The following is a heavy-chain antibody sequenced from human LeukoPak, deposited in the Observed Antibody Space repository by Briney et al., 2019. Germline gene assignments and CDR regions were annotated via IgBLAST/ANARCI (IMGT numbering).Heavy chain of an antibody. D-gene: IGHD2-15*01. CDR1: GGTFSSYT. J-gene: IGHJ4*02. Sequence: SVKVSCKASGGTFSSYTISWVRQAPGQGLEWMGRIIPILGIANYAQKFQGRVTITADKSTSTAYMELSGLRSEDTAVYYCASGPGCSGGSCYPYPFDYWGQGTLVTVSS. V-gene: IGHV1-69*02. CDR3: ASGPGCSGGSCYPYPFDY. CDR2: IIPILGIA.